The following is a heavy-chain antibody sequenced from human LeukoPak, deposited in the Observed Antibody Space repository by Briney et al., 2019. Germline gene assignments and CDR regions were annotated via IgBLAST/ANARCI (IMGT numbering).Heavy chain of an antibody. Sequence: PSETLSLTCAVSGGSISRSNWGSWVRQPPGKGLEWIGEIYHSGSTNYNPSLKSRVTISVDKSKNQFSLKLSSVTAADTAVYYCVSQIAAAGQYYFDYWGQGTLVTVSS. CDR1: GGSISRSNW. CDR3: VSQIAAAGQYYFDY. J-gene: IGHJ4*02. D-gene: IGHD6-13*01. V-gene: IGHV4-4*02. CDR2: IYHSGST.